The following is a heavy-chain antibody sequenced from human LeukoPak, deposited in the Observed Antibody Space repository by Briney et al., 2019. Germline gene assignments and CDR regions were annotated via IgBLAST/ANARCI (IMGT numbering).Heavy chain of an antibody. D-gene: IGHD1-1*01. CDR1: GFPFIEYS. CDR3: ARDHNYAFDN. J-gene: IGHJ4*02. Sequence: GGSLKLSFTASGFPFIEYSMNWVRKVPGKGLEWISYIGIDSGNTKYADSVRGRFTISADKAKNSLYLQMNSLRVEDTAVYYCARDHNYAFDNWGQGTLVSVAS. CDR2: IGIDSGNT. V-gene: IGHV3-48*01.